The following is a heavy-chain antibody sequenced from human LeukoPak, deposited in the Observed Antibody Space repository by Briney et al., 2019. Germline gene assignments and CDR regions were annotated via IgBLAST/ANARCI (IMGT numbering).Heavy chain of an antibody. CDR2: IWYDGSNK. J-gene: IGHJ4*02. V-gene: IGHV3-33*01. CDR1: GFMFSTYG. D-gene: IGHD5/OR15-5a*01. CDR3: ARDLYDGVAHD. Sequence: GRSLRLSCTVSGFMFSTYGMHWVRQAPGKGLEWVAVIWYDGSNKYHADSVKGRFTISRDNSKNILYLQMNSLRVEDTALYYCARDLYDGVAHDWGQGTLVTVSS.